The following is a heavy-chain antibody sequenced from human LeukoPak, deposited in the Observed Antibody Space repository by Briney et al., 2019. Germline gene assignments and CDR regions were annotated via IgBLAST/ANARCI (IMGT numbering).Heavy chain of an antibody. Sequence: PSETLSLTCSVSGDSVTSSYWNWIRQPPGKGLEWIGYVSSDGTTNYSPSLRSRLIMSVDTAKNDISLNLTSVTAADTAIYYCARLDCLIEGCYNHWGRGTLVTVSS. CDR3: ARLDCLIEGCYNH. V-gene: IGHV4-59*08. J-gene: IGHJ4*02. CDR2: VSSDGTT. D-gene: IGHD2-15*01. CDR1: GDSVTSSY.